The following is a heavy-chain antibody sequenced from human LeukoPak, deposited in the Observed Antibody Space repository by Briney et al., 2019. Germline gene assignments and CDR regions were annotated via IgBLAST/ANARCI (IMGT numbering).Heavy chain of an antibody. CDR2: ISSAGTTK. J-gene: IGHJ5*02. Sequence: PGGSLRLSCAASGFTFSSYEMNWVRQAPGKGLEWISYISSAGTTKIYADSVKGRFTTSRDIAKNSLYLQMNSLRAEDTAVYYCARDYWFDPWGHGTLVTVSS. V-gene: IGHV3-48*03. CDR3: ARDYWFDP. CDR1: GFTFSSYE.